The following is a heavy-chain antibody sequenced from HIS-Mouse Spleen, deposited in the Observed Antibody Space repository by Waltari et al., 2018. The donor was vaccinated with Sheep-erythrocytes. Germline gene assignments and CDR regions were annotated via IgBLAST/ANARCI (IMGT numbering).Heavy chain of an antibody. J-gene: IGHJ3*02. V-gene: IGHV4-39*01. Sequence: QLQLQESGPGLVKPSETLSLTCTVSGGSISSSSYYWGWIRQPPGKGLEWYGCIYYSGSTYYNPPLKSRVTISVDTSKTQFSLRLSSVTAADTAVYYCARPPSGSLEAFDIWGQGTMVTVSS. CDR1: GGSISSSSYY. D-gene: IGHD1-26*01. CDR2: IYYSGST. CDR3: ARPPSGSLEAFDI.